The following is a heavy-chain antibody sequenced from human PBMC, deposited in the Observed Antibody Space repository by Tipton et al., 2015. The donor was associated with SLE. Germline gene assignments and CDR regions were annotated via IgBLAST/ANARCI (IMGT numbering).Heavy chain of an antibody. J-gene: IGHJ4*02. CDR3: ARLLGPQEGVQGVINEVDY. V-gene: IGHV4-59*08. CDR1: GGSISSYY. Sequence: TLSLTCTVSGGSISSYYWSWIRQTPGKGLEWIGYIYYTGSTKFNPSLKSRVSISLDTSKNQFSLKLSSVTAAGTAVYYCARLLGPQEGVQGVINEVDYWGQGTLVTVSS. D-gene: IGHD3-10*01. CDR2: IYYTGST.